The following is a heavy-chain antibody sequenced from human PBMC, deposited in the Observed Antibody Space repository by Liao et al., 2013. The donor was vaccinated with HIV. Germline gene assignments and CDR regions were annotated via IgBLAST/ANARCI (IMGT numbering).Heavy chain of an antibody. V-gene: IGHV4-39*07. CDR1: SGSISSSSYY. J-gene: IGHJ4*02. CDR3: ARDHPNWGFDY. D-gene: IGHD7-27*01. Sequence: QLQLQESGPGLVKPSETLSLTCTVSSGSISSSSYYWGWIRQPPGKGLEWIGSIYFSGRTYYNPSLKSRVIISVDTLKNQFSLNLTSVTAADTAVYYCARDHPNWGFDYWGQGTLVTVSS. CDR2: IYFSGRT.